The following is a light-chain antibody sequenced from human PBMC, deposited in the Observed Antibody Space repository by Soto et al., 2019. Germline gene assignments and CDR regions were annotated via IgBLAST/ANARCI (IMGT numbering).Light chain of an antibody. J-gene: IGLJ2*01. Sequence: QSALTQPPSASGSPGQSVTISCSGTSSDVGGYNYVSWYQQHPGKAPKLVIYEVTRRPSGVPDRFSGSRSGNTASLTVSGLQAEDEADYYCSSYAVSNKVAFGGGTQLTVL. V-gene: IGLV2-8*01. CDR2: EVT. CDR1: SSDVGGYNY. CDR3: SSYAVSNKVA.